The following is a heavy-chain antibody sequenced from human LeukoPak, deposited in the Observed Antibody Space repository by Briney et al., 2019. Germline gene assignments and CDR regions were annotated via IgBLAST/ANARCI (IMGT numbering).Heavy chain of an antibody. CDR2: INPSGDST. CDR1: GYTFTFYY. Sequence: ASVKVSCKTSGYTFTFYYIHWVRQAPGQGLEWMGIINPSGDSTTYAQKFQGRVTMTRDMSTSTVYMALSSLRSEDTAVYYCARDLYYGDYVKVAFDIWGQGTMVTVSS. J-gene: IGHJ3*02. CDR3: ARDLYYGDYVKVAFDI. V-gene: IGHV1-46*01. D-gene: IGHD4-17*01.